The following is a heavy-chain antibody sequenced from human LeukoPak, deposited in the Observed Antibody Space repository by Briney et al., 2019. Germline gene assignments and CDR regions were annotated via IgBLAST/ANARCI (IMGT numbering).Heavy chain of an antibody. CDR2: IYTSGST. CDR3: ARGIRTTGTDYWYFDL. V-gene: IGHV4-4*07. D-gene: IGHD1-1*01. Sequence: SETLSLTCTVSGGSISSYYWSWIRQPAGKGLEWIGRIYTSGSTNYNPSLKSRVTVSVDTSKNQFSLKLSSVTAADTAVYYCARGIRTTGTDYWYFDLWGRGTLVTVSS. J-gene: IGHJ2*01. CDR1: GGSISSYY.